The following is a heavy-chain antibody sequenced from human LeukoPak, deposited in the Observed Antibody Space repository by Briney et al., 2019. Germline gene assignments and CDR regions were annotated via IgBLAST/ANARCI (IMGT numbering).Heavy chain of an antibody. CDR2: IKSKTDGGTT. CDR1: GFTFSNAW. J-gene: IGHJ4*02. Sequence: GGSLRLSCAASGFTFSNAWMTWVRQAPGKGLEWVGRIKSKTDGGTTDYAAPVNGRFTISRDDSKNMLYLQMNSLKTEDTAVYYCTTGVVVTAIQDYWGQGTLVIVSS. D-gene: IGHD2-21*02. V-gene: IGHV3-15*01. CDR3: TTGVVVTAIQDY.